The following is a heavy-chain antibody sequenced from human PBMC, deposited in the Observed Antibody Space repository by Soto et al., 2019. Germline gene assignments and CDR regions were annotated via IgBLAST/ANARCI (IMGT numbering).Heavy chain of an antibody. CDR1: GGSFSCYD. CDR2: INHSGST. CDR3: ARGGHIVVVVAATPSNGRFDY. V-gene: IGHV4-34*01. D-gene: IGHD2-15*01. Sequence: PSETMSLTCAVYGGSFSCYDWSWIRQPPGKGLEWIGEINHSGSTNYNPSLKSRVTISVDTSKNQFSLKLSSVTAADTAVYYCARGGHIVVVVAATPSNGRFDYWGQGTLVTVSS. J-gene: IGHJ4*02.